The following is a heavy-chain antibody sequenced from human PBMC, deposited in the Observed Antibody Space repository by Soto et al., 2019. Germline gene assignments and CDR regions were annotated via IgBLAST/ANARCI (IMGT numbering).Heavy chain of an antibody. CDR1: GDTFGFYS. V-gene: IGHV1-69*02. D-gene: IGHD3-10*01. Sequence: QVQLVQSGAEVKRPGSSVKVSCKASGDTFGFYSINWVRQAPGLGLEWMGRVNPILSLSNYAQRFQGRVTMTADKSTSTAYMGISSLRSEDTAIYYCATSYGSGYRAFDYWGQGAQVIVSS. J-gene: IGHJ4*02. CDR3: ATSYGSGYRAFDY. CDR2: VNPILSLS.